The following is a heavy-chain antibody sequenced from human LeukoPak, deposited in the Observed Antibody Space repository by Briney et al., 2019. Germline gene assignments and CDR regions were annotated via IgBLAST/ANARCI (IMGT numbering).Heavy chain of an antibody. CDR2: IGSKRNNYAT. CDR1: GFIFSDST. J-gene: IGHJ4*02. V-gene: IGHV3-73*01. D-gene: IGHD3-10*01. Sequence: GGSLRLSCAPSGFIFSDSTLHWVRQASGKGPEWVGRIGSKRNNYATKYADSVRGRFTISRDDSKNTAYLQMNSLKFEDTAMYYCTRGRYGSGSFDYWGQGTLVTVSS. CDR3: TRGRYGSGSFDY.